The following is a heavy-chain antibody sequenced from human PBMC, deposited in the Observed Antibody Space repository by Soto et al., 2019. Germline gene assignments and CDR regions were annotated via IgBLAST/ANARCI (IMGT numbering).Heavy chain of an antibody. J-gene: IGHJ3*02. CDR1: GGSFSGYY. D-gene: IGHD6-13*01. CDR3: ARWARAGIDQPPFDI. Sequence: SETLSLTCAVYGGSFSGYYWNWIRQPPGKGLEWIGEINDSGSTKYNPSLKGRVTVSVDTSKNQFSLKLSSVTAADTAVYYCARWARAGIDQPPFDIWGQRTMVTV. V-gene: IGHV4-34*01. CDR2: INDSGST.